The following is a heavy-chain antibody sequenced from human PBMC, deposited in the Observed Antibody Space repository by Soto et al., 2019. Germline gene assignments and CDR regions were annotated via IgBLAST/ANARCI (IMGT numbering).Heavy chain of an antibody. J-gene: IGHJ6*02. CDR1: GYTFTSYG. D-gene: IGHD3-9*01. CDR3: AREYDILRKSVGYYYGMDV. Sequence: ASVKVSCKASGYTFTSYGISWVRQAPGQGLEWMGWISAYNGNTNYAQKLQGRVTMTTDTSTSTAYMELRSLRSDDTAVYYCAREYDILRKSVGYYYGMDVWGQGTTVTVSS. CDR2: ISAYNGNT. V-gene: IGHV1-18*01.